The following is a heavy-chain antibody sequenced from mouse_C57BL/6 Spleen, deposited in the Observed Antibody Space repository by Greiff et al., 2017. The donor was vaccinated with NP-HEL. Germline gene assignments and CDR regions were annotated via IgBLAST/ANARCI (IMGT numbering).Heavy chain of an antibody. V-gene: IGHV1-82*01. J-gene: IGHJ2*01. CDR3: ARGYSNYPYYFDY. CDR2: IYPGDGDT. D-gene: IGHD2-5*01. CDR1: GYAFSSSW. Sequence: VKLMESGPELVKPGASVKISCKASGYAFSSSWMNWVKQRPGKGLEWIGRIYPGDGDTNYNGKFKGKATLTADKSSSTAYMQLSSLTSEDSAVYFCARGYSNYPYYFDYWGQGTTLTVSS.